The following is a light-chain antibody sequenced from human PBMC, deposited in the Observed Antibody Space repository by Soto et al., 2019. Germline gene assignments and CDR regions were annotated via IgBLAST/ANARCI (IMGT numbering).Light chain of an antibody. Sequence: QSALTQPPSASGSPGQSVTISCTGTSSDVGGYNYVSWYQQHPGKAPKLMIYEVSERPSGVPDRFSGSKSGNTASLTVSGLQAEDEADYYCSSYAGSNNVIFGGETKLTVL. CDR1: SSDVGGYNY. CDR3: SSYAGSNNVI. V-gene: IGLV2-8*01. J-gene: IGLJ2*01. CDR2: EVS.